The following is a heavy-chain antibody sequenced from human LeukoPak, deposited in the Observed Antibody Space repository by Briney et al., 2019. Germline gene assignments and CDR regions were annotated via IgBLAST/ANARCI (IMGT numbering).Heavy chain of an antibody. V-gene: IGHV3-11*04. CDR3: AREIFWLGPIDY. J-gene: IGHJ4*02. CDR2: ISSSGSTI. D-gene: IGHD3-3*01. CDR1: GFTFNDHA. Sequence: GGSLRLSCAASGFTFNDHAMSWVRQAPGKGLEWVSYISSSGSTIYYADSVKGRFTISRDNAKNSLYLQMNSLRAEDTAVYYCAREIFWLGPIDYWGQGTLVTVSS.